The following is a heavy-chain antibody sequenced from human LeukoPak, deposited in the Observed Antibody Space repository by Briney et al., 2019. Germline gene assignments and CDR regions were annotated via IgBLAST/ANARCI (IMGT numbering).Heavy chain of an antibody. J-gene: IGHJ5*02. CDR2: IYYSGST. Sequence: PSETLSLTCTVSDTSLISSSYYWGWIRQPPGMRLEWIGSIYYSGSTNYKSSLKSRVTISLDTSKKQFSLKLRSVTAADTAVYYCARGRRDGYRLNWFGAWGLGTLVTVSS. CDR1: DTSLISSSYY. CDR3: ARGRRDGYRLNWFGA. D-gene: IGHD5-24*01. V-gene: IGHV4-39*07.